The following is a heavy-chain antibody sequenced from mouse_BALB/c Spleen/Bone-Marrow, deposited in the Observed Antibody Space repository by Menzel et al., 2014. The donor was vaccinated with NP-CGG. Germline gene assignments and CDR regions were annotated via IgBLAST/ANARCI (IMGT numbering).Heavy chain of an antibody. CDR3: TRGGYGYTWFAY. Sequence: QVQLQQSGAELVRPGTSVKMSCKAAGYTFTNYWIGWVKQRPGHGLEWIGDIYPGDNYTNYNEKFKGKATLTADTSSSTAYMQLSSLTSEDSAIYYCTRGGYGYTWFAYWGQGTLVTVSA. J-gene: IGHJ3*01. CDR2: IYPGDNYT. V-gene: IGHV1-63*02. CDR1: GYTFTNYW. D-gene: IGHD2-2*01.